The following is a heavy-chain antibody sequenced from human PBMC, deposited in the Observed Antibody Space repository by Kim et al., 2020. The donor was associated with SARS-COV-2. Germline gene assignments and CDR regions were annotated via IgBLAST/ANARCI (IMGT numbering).Heavy chain of an antibody. CDR3: ASELTFYWESGVRVY. CDR1: GYGFTGYY. V-gene: IGHV1-8*01. J-gene: IGHJ4*02. CDR2: MNAASGNT. Sequence: ASVKVSCKASGYGFTGYYLNWVRQAPGQGLEWMGTMNAASGNTSFAQKFQGRVTMTWNTSISTAYLELSNLRPADTAVYYCASELTFYWESGVRVYWCQGTQVIVSS. D-gene: IGHD3-9*01.